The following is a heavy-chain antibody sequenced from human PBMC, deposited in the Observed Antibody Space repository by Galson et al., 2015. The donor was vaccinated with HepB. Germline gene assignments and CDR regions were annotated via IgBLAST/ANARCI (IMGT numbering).Heavy chain of an antibody. CDR2: IIPILGIA. CDR1: GGTFSSYA. CDR3: ARDLGDYYYDSSGPNWFDP. D-gene: IGHD3-22*01. Sequence: SEKVSCKASGGTFSSYAISWVRQAPGQGLEWMGRIIPILGIANYAQKFQGRVTITADKSTSTAYMELSSLRSEDTAVYYCARDLGDYYYDSSGPNWFDPWGQGTLVTVSS. J-gene: IGHJ5*02. V-gene: IGHV1-69*04.